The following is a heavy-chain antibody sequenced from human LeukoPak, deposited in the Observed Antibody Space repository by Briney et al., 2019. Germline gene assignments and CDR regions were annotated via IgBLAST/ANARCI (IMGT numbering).Heavy chain of an antibody. V-gene: IGHV3-7*01. CDR3: AKEEAWGVNAFDY. CDR1: GFNFGEFW. Sequence: PGGSLRLSCAASGFNFGEFWMAWVRQTPGKGLEWVADIKEDGSEKFYVDSVKGRFTISRDNSKNTLYLQMNSLRAEDTAVYYCAKEEAWGVNAFDYWGQGTLVTVSS. CDR2: IKEDGSEK. D-gene: IGHD3-10*01. J-gene: IGHJ4*02.